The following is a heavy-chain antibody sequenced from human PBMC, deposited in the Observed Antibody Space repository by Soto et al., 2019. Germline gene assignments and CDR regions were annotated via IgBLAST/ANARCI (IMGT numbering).Heavy chain of an antibody. Sequence: ASVKVSCKASGYNFTDYDINWVRQASGQGLEWMGWMNPKSGDAGSAQKFQGRVTMTRDTSISTAYMELSTLRSEDTAVYYCTRVPFASTTRDYWG. D-gene: IGHD1-1*01. CDR2: MNPKSGDA. CDR3: TRVPFASTTRDY. CDR1: GYNFTDYD. J-gene: IGHJ4*01. V-gene: IGHV1-8*01.